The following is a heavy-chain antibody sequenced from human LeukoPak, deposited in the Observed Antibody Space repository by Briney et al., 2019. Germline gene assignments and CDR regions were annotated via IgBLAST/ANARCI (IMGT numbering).Heavy chain of an antibody. Sequence: PSETLSLTCTVSGGSIINYYWSWIRQPPGKGLEWIGSIYYSGSTDYNPSLKSRVTISVHTSQNQFSLNLTSVRAADTAVYYCARDGGAKNYYYGMDVWGQGTTVTVSS. CDR3: ARDGGAKNYYYGMDV. CDR2: IYYSGST. V-gene: IGHV4-59*01. D-gene: IGHD3-16*01. J-gene: IGHJ6*02. CDR1: GGSIINYY.